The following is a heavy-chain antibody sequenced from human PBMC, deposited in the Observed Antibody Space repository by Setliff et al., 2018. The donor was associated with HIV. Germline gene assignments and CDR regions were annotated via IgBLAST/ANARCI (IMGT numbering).Heavy chain of an antibody. D-gene: IGHD5-18*01. CDR1: GGTFSSYA. CDR3: ARDPMSRGYARFDP. V-gene: IGHV1-69*10. J-gene: IGHJ5*02. Sequence: ASVKVSCKASGGTFSSYAMSWVRQAPGQGLEWMGGIIPILGIANYAQKFQGRVTITADKSTSTAYMELSSLRSEDTAVYYCARDPMSRGYARFDPWGQGTLVTSPQ. CDR2: IIPILGIA.